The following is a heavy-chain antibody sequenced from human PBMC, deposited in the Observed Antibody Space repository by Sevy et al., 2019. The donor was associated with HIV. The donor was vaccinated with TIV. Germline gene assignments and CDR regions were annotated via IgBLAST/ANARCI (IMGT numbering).Heavy chain of an antibody. CDR3: ARDFGVDTAMVTSAFDI. Sequence: ASVKVSCKASGYSFTSYVISWVRKAPGQGLEWMGWISAYNGNTNYAQKLQGRVTMTTDTSTSTAYMELRSLRSDDTAVYYCARDFGVDTAMVTSAFDIWGQGTMVTVSS. V-gene: IGHV1-18*01. J-gene: IGHJ3*02. D-gene: IGHD5-18*01. CDR1: GYSFTSYV. CDR2: ISAYNGNT.